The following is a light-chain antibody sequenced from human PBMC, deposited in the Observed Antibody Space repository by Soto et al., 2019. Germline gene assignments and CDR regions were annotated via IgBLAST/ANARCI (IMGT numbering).Light chain of an antibody. CDR3: QQYNSYSRT. CDR1: QSISSW. J-gene: IGKJ1*01. CDR2: DAS. V-gene: IGKV1-5*01. Sequence: DIQMTQSPSTLSASVGDRDTITCRASQSISSWLAWYQQKPGKAPKLLIYDASSLESGVPSRFSGSGSGTEFTLTISSLQPDDFATYYCQQYNSYSRTFGLGTKVEIK.